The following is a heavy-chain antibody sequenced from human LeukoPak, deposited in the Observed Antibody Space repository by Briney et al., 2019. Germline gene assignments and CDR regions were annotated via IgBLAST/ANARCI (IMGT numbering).Heavy chain of an antibody. V-gene: IGHV4-59*01. J-gene: IGHJ4*02. D-gene: IGHD3-10*01. CDR1: GGSISSYY. CDR2: IYYSGST. CDR3: ARLRFGEFSFYFDY. Sequence: SETLSLTCTVSGGSISSYYWSWIRQPPGKGLEWIGYIYYSGSTNYNPSLKSRVTISVDTSKNQFSLKLSSVTAADTAMYYCARLRFGEFSFYFDYWGQGTLVTVSS.